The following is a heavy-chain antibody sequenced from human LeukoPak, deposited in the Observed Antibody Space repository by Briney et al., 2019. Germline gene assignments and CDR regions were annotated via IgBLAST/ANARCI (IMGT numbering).Heavy chain of an antibody. D-gene: IGHD3-16*01. CDR1: GFTFSNYE. Sequence: GGSLRLSCAASGFTFSNYEMNWIRQAPGKGLEWVSYITGNGGNVNYADSVKGRFTISRDNAKNSLYLQMSSLRVEDTAIYYCAREGESADQDAFDIWGQGTMVTVSS. J-gene: IGHJ3*02. CDR3: AREGESADQDAFDI. CDR2: ITGNGGNV. V-gene: IGHV3-48*03.